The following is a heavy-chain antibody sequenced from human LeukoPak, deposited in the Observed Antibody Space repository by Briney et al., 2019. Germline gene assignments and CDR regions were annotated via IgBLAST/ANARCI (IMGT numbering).Heavy chain of an antibody. Sequence: SETLSLTCTVSGGSISSYYWSWIRQPPGKGLEWIGYIYYSGSTNYNPSLKSRVTISVDTSKNQFSLKLSSVTAADTAVYYCARHTPIAADGNWYFDLWGRGTLVTVSS. J-gene: IGHJ2*01. D-gene: IGHD6-13*01. CDR1: GGSISSYY. CDR2: IYYSGST. V-gene: IGHV4-59*08. CDR3: ARHTPIAADGNWYFDL.